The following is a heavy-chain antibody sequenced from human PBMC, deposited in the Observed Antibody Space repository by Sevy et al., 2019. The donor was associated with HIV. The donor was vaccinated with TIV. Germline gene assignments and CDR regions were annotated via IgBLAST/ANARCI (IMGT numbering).Heavy chain of an antibody. V-gene: IGHV4-59*11. CDR3: AREMDNFYGMDV. J-gene: IGHJ6*02. Sequence: SETLSLTCTVSGVSISTHSWSWIRQPPGKGLEYIGYIYYNGNANYNPSFQSRVTISGDTSMNQLSLKLTSVTAADTAVYYCAREMDNFYGMDVWGQGTTVTVSS. CDR1: GVSISTHS. CDR2: IYYNGNA.